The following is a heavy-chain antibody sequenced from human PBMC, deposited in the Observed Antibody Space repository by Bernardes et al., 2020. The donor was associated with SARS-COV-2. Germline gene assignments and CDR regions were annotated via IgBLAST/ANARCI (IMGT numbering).Heavy chain of an antibody. CDR3: ARARIAGREGTHYGMDV. D-gene: IGHD1-7*01. J-gene: IGHJ6*02. V-gene: IGHV4-61*01. Sequence: SETLSLTCTVSGGSVSNDSYYWNWIRQAPGKGLEWIGYVYYSGTANYNPSLKSRVTISVDTSKNQFSLKLSSATAADSAVYYCARARIAGREGTHYGMDVWGQGTTVTVSS. CDR2: VYYSGTA. CDR1: GGSVSNDSYY.